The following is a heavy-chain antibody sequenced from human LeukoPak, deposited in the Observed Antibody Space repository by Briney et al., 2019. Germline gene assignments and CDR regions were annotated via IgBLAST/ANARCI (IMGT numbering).Heavy chain of an antibody. CDR1: GFTFNSHA. D-gene: IGHD6-6*01. CDR2: ISGSDGST. J-gene: IGHJ5*02. V-gene: IGHV3-23*01. CDR3: AKGKGYSSSSSDH. Sequence: GGSLRLSCAASGFTFNSHAMNWGRQAPGKGLEWVAAISGSDGSTYYADSVKGRFTISRENYKNTLYLQMNSLRAEDTAVYHCAKGKGYSSSSSDHWGQGTLVTVSS.